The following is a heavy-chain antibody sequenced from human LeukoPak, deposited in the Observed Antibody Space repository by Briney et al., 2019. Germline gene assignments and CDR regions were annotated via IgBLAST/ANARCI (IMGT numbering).Heavy chain of an antibody. CDR1: GFTFSTYN. Sequence: PGGSLRLSCAASGFTFSTYNMNWVRQAPGKGLEWVSSITSSSSYTFYADSVKGRFTISRDNAKNSLHLQMNSLRAEDTAIYYCARDPYNGNYGDSYYYYMDVWGKGTTVTISS. CDR2: ITSSSSYT. V-gene: IGHV3-21*01. D-gene: IGHD1-26*01. CDR3: ARDPYNGNYGDSYYYYMDV. J-gene: IGHJ6*03.